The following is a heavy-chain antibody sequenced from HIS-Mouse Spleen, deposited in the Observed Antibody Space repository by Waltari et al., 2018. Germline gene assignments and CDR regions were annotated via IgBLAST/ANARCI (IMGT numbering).Heavy chain of an antibody. CDR3: ARGSSSFPDY. D-gene: IGHD6-6*01. J-gene: IGHJ4*02. CDR2: ISSSSSYI. CDR1: GFTFSSYS. V-gene: IGHV3-21*01. Sequence: EVQLVESGGGLVKPGVSLRLSCAASGFTFSSYSMNWVRQAPGKGLEWVSSISSSSSYIYYADSVKGRFTISRDNAKNSLYLQMNSLRAEDTAVYYCARGSSSFPDYWGQGTLVTVSS.